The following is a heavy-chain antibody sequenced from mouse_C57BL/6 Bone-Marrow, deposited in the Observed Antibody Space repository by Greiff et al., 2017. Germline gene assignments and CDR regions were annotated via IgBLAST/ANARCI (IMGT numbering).Heavy chain of an antibody. Sequence: EVKLVESGGGLVKPGGSLKLSCAASGFTFSDYGMHWVRQAPEKGLEWVAYISSGSSTIYYADTVKGRFTISRDNARNHLFLQMTSLRSEDTAMYYWASRYDYDEGHYAMDYWGKGTSVTVSS. CDR2: ISSGSSTI. J-gene: IGHJ4*01. V-gene: IGHV5-17*01. CDR3: ASRYDYDEGHYAMDY. D-gene: IGHD2-4*01. CDR1: GFTFSDYG.